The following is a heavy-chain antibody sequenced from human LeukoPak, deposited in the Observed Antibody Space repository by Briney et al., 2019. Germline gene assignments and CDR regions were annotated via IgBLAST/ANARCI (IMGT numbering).Heavy chain of an antibody. CDR1: GGSISSGDYY. CDR2: IYYSGSN. V-gene: IGHV4-30-4*01. Sequence: SETLSLTCTVSGGSISSGDYYWNWLRQPPGKGLEWLGYIYYSGSNYYNPSLKSRVTISLDTSKTQFSLRLSSVTAADTAVYYCSRGLRGRSGYYFDSWGQGSPVTVSS. CDR3: SRGLRGRSGYYFDS. J-gene: IGHJ4*02.